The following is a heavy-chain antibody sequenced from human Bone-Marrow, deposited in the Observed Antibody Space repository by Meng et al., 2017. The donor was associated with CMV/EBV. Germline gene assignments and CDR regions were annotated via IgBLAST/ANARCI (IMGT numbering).Heavy chain of an antibody. Sequence: SETLSLICTVSGYSISSGYYWGWIRQPPGKGLEWIGSIYHSGSTYYNPSLKSRVTISVDTSKNQFSLKLSSVTAADTAVYYCARLGEGPAALHYYYGMDVWGQGTTVTVSS. D-gene: IGHD2-2*01. CDR1: GYSISSGYY. CDR2: IYHSGST. V-gene: IGHV4-38-2*02. CDR3: ARLGEGPAALHYYYGMDV. J-gene: IGHJ6*02.